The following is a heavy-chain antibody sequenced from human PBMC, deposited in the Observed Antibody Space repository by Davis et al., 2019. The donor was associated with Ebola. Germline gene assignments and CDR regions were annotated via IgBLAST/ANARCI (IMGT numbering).Heavy chain of an antibody. J-gene: IGHJ6*04. CDR3: ARDGGSRTAVAGTTSGGYYYGMDV. Sequence: PGGSLRLSCAASGFSVSTNALSWVRQAPGKGLEWVSFIHSDGGTYYADSAKGRFTISRDNSETTVYLQMTSLRVEDTAVYYCARDGGSRTAVAGTTSGGYYYGMDVWGEGTTVTVSS. D-gene: IGHD6-19*01. V-gene: IGHV3-53*01. CDR2: IHSDGGT. CDR1: GFSVSTNA.